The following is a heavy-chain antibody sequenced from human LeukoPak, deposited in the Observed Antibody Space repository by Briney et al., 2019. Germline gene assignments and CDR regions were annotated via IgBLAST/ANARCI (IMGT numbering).Heavy chain of an antibody. V-gene: IGHV3-23*01. CDR3: VKDPRDTYGTNWFVS. D-gene: IGHD2-21*01. Sequence: PGRSLRLSCVPSGFSFGNYAMSWVRQAPGKGLQWVSQISGTGGATWYAGFARDRFTISRDNSKKALYLQMSGLRVEDTAMYYCVKDPRDTYGTNWFVSWGQGTLLIVSS. CDR2: ISGTGGAT. CDR1: GFSFGNYA. J-gene: IGHJ5*01.